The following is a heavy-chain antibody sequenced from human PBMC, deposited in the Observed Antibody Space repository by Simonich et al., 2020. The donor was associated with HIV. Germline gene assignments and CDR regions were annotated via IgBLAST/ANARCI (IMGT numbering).Heavy chain of an antibody. CDR1: GGSFRGYY. CDR2: INHSGRT. CDR3: ARFRGSGYYYSLAFDI. D-gene: IGHD3-22*01. V-gene: IGHV4-34*01. Sequence: QVQIQQWGARLLKPSETLSLTCAVYGGSFRGYYWTWIRQPPVKGLEWIGEINHSGRTNYTPSLKSRVTISVDTSKNQFSLKLSSVTAADTAVYYCARFRGSGYYYSLAFDIWGQGTMVTVSS. J-gene: IGHJ3*02.